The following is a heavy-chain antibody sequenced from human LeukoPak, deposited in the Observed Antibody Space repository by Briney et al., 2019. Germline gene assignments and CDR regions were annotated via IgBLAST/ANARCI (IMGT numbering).Heavy chain of an antibody. J-gene: IGHJ4*02. V-gene: IGHV1-24*01. Sequence: ASVKVSCKVSGYTLTELSMHWVRQAPGKGLEWMGGFDPEDGETIYAQKFQGRVTMTEDTSTDTAYMELSSLRSEDTAVYYCATGLVLRYFDWLDFDYWGQGTLVTVSS. CDR1: GYTLTELS. D-gene: IGHD3-9*01. CDR3: ATGLVLRYFDWLDFDY. CDR2: FDPEDGET.